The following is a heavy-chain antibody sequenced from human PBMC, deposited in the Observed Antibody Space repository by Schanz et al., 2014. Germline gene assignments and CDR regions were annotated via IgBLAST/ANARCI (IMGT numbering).Heavy chain of an antibody. J-gene: IGHJ6*02. Sequence: EVQLLESGGGLVQSGGSLRLSCAASGFTFSSNAMCWVRQAPGKGLEWVSTITSNGGGTYYADSVKGRFTISRDNAKNTLYLKMNSLRVEDTAEYYCAKNWKGHHITGRPGWSDGMDVWGQGTTVTVSS. CDR1: GFTFSSNA. V-gene: IGHV3-23*01. CDR3: AKNWKGHHITGRPGWSDGMDV. CDR2: ITSNGGGT. D-gene: IGHD6-6*01.